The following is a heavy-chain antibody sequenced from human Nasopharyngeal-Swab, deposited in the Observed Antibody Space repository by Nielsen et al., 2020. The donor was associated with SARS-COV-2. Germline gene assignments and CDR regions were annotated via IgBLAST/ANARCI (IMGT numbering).Heavy chain of an antibody. J-gene: IGHJ3*02. CDR1: GFTFNNAW. D-gene: IGHD2-21*02. CDR3: TTRAIASTAIWRNAFDI. Sequence: GGSLRLSCAASGFTFNNAWMNWVRQAPGKGLDWVGRIKSETDGGTTDYAAPVKGRFTVSRDDSKNTLYLQMDSLKTEDTAVYYCTTRAIASTAIWRNAFDIWGQGTMVTVSS. CDR2: IKSETDGGTT. V-gene: IGHV3-15*07.